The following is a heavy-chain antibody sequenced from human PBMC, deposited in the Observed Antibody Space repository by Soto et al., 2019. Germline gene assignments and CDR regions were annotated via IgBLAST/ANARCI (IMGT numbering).Heavy chain of an antibody. Sequence: ETLSLTCSIFGGSMSGYHWNWIRQPPGEGLEWIGSIYYSGSTYYNPSLKSRVTISVDTSKNHFSLKLSSVTAADTAVYYCATQEVGGSYVYTFDPWGQGTLVTVSS. CDR2: IYYSGST. D-gene: IGHD1-26*01. J-gene: IGHJ5*02. V-gene: IGHV4-59*05. CDR1: GGSMSGYH. CDR3: ATQEVGGSYVYTFDP.